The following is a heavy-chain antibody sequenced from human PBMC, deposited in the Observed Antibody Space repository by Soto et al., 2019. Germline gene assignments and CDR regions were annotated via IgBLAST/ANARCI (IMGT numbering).Heavy chain of an antibody. D-gene: IGHD3-3*01. J-gene: IGHJ6*02. CDR3: AREAGTYYDFWSGYYTGVYGMDV. Sequence: QVQLQESGPGLVKPSQTLSLTCTVSGGSISSGGYYWSWIRQHPGKGLEWIGYIYYSGSTYYNPSLKSRVTISVDTSKNQFSLKLSSVTAADTAVYYCAREAGTYYDFWSGYYTGVYGMDVWGQGTTVTVSS. V-gene: IGHV4-31*03. CDR1: GGSISSGGYY. CDR2: IYYSGST.